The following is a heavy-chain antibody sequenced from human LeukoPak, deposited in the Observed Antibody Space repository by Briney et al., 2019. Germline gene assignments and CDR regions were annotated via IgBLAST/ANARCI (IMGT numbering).Heavy chain of an antibody. Sequence: GGTLRLSCAASGFTFSNAWMSWVRQAPGKGLEWVGRIKSKTDGGTTDYAAPVKGRFTISRDDSKNTLHLQMNSLKTEDTAVYYCTTATGSYTSIDYWGQGNLVTVSS. V-gene: IGHV3-15*01. D-gene: IGHD3-10*01. CDR2: IKSKTDGGTT. J-gene: IGHJ4*02. CDR3: TTATGSYTSIDY. CDR1: GFTFSNAW.